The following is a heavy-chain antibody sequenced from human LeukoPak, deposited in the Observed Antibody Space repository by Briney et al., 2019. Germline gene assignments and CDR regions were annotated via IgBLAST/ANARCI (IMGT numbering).Heavy chain of an antibody. CDR2: INPNSGGT. CDR1: GYTFTGYY. J-gene: IGHJ3*02. D-gene: IGHD3-22*01. CDR3: ARGRRSGYYDDAFDI. V-gene: IGHV1-2*06. Sequence: GASVKVSCKASGYTFTGYYMHWVRQAPGQGLEWMGRINPNSGGTNHAQKFQGRVTMTRDTSISTAYMELSRLRSDDTAVYYCARGRRSGYYDDAFDIWGQGTMVTVSS.